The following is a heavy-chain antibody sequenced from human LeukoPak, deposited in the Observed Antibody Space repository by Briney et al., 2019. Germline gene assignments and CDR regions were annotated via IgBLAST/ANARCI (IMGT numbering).Heavy chain of an antibody. CDR2: IIPIFGTA. CDR1: GGTFSSYA. CDR3: ARIRDGYNDAYDI. D-gene: IGHD5-24*01. V-gene: IGHV1-69*06. J-gene: IGHJ3*02. Sequence: ASVKVSCKASGGTFSSYAISWVRQATGQGLEWMGGIIPIFGTANYAQKFQGRVTITADKSTSTAYMELSSLRSEDTAIYYCARIRDGYNDAYDIWGQGTVVTVPS.